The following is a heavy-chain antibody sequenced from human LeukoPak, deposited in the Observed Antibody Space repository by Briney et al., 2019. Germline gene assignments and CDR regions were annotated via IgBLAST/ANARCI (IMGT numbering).Heavy chain of an antibody. J-gene: IGHJ6*03. CDR1: GGSFSGYY. V-gene: IGHV4-34*01. CDR3: ARRRYEYYYDSSGYYYGGLRYYYMDV. CDR2: INHSGST. Sequence: SETLSLTCAVYGGSFSGYYWSWIRQPPGKGLEWIGEINHSGSTNYNPSLKNRVTISLDTSKNQFSLKLSSVTAADTAVYYCARRRYEYYYDSSGYYYGGLRYYYMDVWGKGTTVTISS. D-gene: IGHD3-22*01.